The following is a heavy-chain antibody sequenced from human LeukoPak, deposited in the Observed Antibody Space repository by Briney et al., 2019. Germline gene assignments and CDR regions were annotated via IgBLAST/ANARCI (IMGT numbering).Heavy chain of an antibody. J-gene: IGHJ5*02. V-gene: IGHV7-4-1*02. Sequence: ASVKVSCTASGYTFTSYAMNWVRQAPGQGLEWMGWINTNTGNPTYAQGFTGRFVFSLDTSVSTAYLQISSLKAEDTAVYYCARDQALGPASPFDPWGQGTLVTVSS. CDR3: ARDQALGPASPFDP. CDR1: GYTFTSYA. D-gene: IGHD2-2*01. CDR2: INTNTGNP.